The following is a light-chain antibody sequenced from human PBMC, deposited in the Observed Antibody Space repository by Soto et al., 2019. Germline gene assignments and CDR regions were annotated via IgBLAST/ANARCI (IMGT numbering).Light chain of an antibody. CDR2: EVS. J-gene: IGLJ2*01. Sequence: QSALTQPASVSGSPGQSITISCTGTSSDVGSYNLVSWYQQHPGKAPKLMIYEVSKRPSGVPNRFSGSKSGNTASLTISGLQAEDEADYYCCSYAGSSTLGVFGGGTQLTVL. CDR3: CSYAGSSTLGV. CDR1: SSDVGSYNL. V-gene: IGLV2-23*02.